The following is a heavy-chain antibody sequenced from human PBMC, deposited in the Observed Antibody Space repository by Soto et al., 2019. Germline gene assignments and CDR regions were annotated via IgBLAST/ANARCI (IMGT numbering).Heavy chain of an antibody. V-gene: IGHV4-39*01. Sequence: QLQLQESGPELVKPSETLSLTCTVSGGSISSGPYSWGWIRQPPGEGLEWIGTFHYSENTYYNPSLXXRVTISVDTSKXXXSXXVTSVTVADTAVYYCARLGGYCSSTSCYGYYGMDVWGQGTTVTVSS. J-gene: IGHJ6*02. CDR2: FHYSENT. CDR1: GGSISSGPYS. D-gene: IGHD2-2*01. CDR3: ARLGGYCSSTSCYGYYGMDV.